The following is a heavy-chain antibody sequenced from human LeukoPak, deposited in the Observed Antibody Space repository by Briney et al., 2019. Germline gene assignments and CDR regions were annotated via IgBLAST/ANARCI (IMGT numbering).Heavy chain of an antibody. Sequence: ASVKVSCKTSAYTFTNYYIHWVRQAPGQGLEWVGIINPSGGGTTYEQQFQDRVTMTRDTSTSTVYMELSSLRSEDTAVYYCAGDRGIAAAGIYSWFDPWGQGTLVTVSS. D-gene: IGHD6-13*01. V-gene: IGHV1-46*01. CDR2: INPSGGGT. J-gene: IGHJ5*02. CDR1: AYTFTNYY. CDR3: AGDRGIAAAGIYSWFDP.